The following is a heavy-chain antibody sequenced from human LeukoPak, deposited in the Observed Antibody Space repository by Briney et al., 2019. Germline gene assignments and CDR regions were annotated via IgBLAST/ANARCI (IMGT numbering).Heavy chain of an antibody. CDR1: GYSFTSYW. CDR3: ARQGYSYGKGAAFDI. V-gene: IGHV5-51*01. J-gene: IGHJ3*02. D-gene: IGHD5-18*01. CDR2: IYPGDSDT. Sequence: GESLKISCKGSGYSFTSYWIGWVRQMPGKGLEWMGIIYPGDSDTRYSPSFQGQVTISADKSISTAYLQWSSLKASDTAMYYCARQGYSYGKGAAFDIWGQGTMVTVSS.